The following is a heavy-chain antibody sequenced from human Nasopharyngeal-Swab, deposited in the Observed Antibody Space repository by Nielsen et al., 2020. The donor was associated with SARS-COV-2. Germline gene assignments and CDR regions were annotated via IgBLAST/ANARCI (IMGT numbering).Heavy chain of an antibody. CDR2: ISGDGSNT. V-gene: IGHV3-74*01. CDR1: GFTLSSYW. Sequence: GGSLRLSCAASGFTLSSYWMHWVRQAPGKGLVWVSRISGDGSNTFYADSVKGRFTISRDNAKNSLYLQMNSLRAEDTAVYYCARRKDLFDYWGQGTLVTVSS. CDR3: ARRKDLFDY. D-gene: IGHD2-15*01. J-gene: IGHJ4*02.